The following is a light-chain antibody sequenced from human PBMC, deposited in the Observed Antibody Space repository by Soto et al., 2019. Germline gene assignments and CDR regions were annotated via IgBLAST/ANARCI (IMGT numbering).Light chain of an antibody. J-gene: IGKJ1*01. V-gene: IGKV3-20*01. CDR2: GAS. CDR3: QQYGTSRT. CDR1: QNVFSNY. Sequence: IVLTQSPGTLSLSPGERATLSCRASQNVFSNYVAWYQQTPGQAPRLLIYGASTRATGIPDRFSGSGSGTDVTLTIGRLEPEDVAVYYCQQYGTSRTFGQRTKVEIK.